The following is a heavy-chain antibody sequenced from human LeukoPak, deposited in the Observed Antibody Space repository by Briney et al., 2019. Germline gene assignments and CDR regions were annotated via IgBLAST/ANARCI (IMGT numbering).Heavy chain of an antibody. CDR3: ARALSEWELLYYFVY. CDR1: GASISNYY. CDR2: FYNSGST. J-gene: IGHJ4*02. V-gene: IGHV4-4*07. Sequence: PSETLSLTCSVSGASISNYYWTWIRQPAGKGLEFIGLFYNSGSTNCNPSLKSRVTMSVDTSKNQFSLKLSSVTAADTAVYYCARALSEWELLYYFVYWGQGTLVTVSS. D-gene: IGHD1-26*01.